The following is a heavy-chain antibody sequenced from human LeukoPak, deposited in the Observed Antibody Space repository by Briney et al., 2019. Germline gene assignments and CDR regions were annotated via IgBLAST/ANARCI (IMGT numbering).Heavy chain of an antibody. J-gene: IGHJ4*02. D-gene: IGHD3-22*01. V-gene: IGHV4-59*01. CDR2: IQYSGSN. Sequence: SETLSLTCTVSGGSISNYYWSWIRQPPGKGLEWVGYIQYSGSNNYTPSLKSRVTISVDTSKNQFSLKLTSVTAADTAVYYCARSVFTTSSHPYFCDYWGQGTLVTVSS. CDR1: GGSISNYY. CDR3: ARSVFTTSSHPYFCDY.